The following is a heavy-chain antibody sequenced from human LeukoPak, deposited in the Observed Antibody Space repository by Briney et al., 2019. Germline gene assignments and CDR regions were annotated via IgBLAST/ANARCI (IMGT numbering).Heavy chain of an antibody. Sequence: ASVKVSCKASGYTFTGYYMHWVRQAPGKGLEWMGWINPNSGGTNYAQKFQGRVTMTRDTSISTAYMELSRLRSDDTAVYYCARGYSSGWYTGGRGYYFDYWGQGTLVTVSS. J-gene: IGHJ4*02. V-gene: IGHV1-2*02. CDR1: GYTFTGYY. D-gene: IGHD6-19*01. CDR2: INPNSGGT. CDR3: ARGYSSGWYTGGRGYYFDY.